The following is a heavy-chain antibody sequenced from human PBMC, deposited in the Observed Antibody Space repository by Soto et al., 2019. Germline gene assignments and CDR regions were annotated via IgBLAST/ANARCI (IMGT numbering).Heavy chain of an antibody. CDR1: GDSISSGGYY. Sequence: QVQLQESGPGLVKPSQTLSLTCTVSGDSISSGGYYWSWIRQHPGKGLEWIAHIYYSGSTYYNPSLKSRFTISAETSKNQFSRKLSSVTEADTAVYYCARSPHFDGYNDYWGQGTLVTVSS. CDR2: IYYSGST. V-gene: IGHV4-31*03. J-gene: IGHJ4*02. D-gene: IGHD3-9*01. CDR3: ARSPHFDGYNDY.